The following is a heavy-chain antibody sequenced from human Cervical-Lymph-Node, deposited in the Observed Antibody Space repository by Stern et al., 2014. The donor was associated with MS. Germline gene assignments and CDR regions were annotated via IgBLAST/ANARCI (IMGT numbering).Heavy chain of an antibody. V-gene: IGHV1-18*01. J-gene: IGHJ6*02. CDR2: ISGYNGNN. CDR3: ARGPYCSSTSCYTNGYYFYGMDV. Sequence: VPLVESGPEVKKPGASVKVSCKASGYTFSSFGISWVRRAPGQGLEWMGWISGYNGNNKLPKKFQGRVTLTTDTSTNTAHMDLTSLRSDDTAIYYCARGPYCSSTSCYTNGYYFYGMDVWGQGTTVTVSS. D-gene: IGHD2-2*02. CDR1: GYTFSSFG.